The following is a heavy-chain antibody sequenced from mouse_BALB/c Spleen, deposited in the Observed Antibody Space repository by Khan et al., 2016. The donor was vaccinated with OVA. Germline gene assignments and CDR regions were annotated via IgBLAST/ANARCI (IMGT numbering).Heavy chain of an antibody. V-gene: IGHV1-9*01. D-gene: IGHD2-10*01. CDR1: GYTFSSYW. Sequence: QVQLKESGAELMKPGASVKISCKATGYTFSSYWIEWIKQRPGHGLEWIGEILPGSGNSEKTEMFKGKATFTVDTSSKTAYMQLSRLTSEDSAVYYCARGGLLWDSDGMDYWGQGTSVTVSS. CDR2: ILPGSGNS. J-gene: IGHJ4*01. CDR3: ARGGLLWDSDGMDY.